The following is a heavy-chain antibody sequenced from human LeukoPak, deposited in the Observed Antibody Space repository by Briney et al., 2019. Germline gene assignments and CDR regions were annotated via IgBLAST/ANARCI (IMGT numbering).Heavy chain of an antibody. CDR2: ISSDGSNK. CDR3: ASRYGDYGYGMDV. J-gene: IGHJ6*02. CDR1: GFTLSTYG. Sequence: GRSLRLSCAASGFTLSTYGMHWVRQAPGKGLEWVAVISSDGSNKFYADSVKGRFTIPRHNSKNTLYLQMNSLRGEDTAVYYCASRYGDYGYGMDVWGQGTTVTVSS. D-gene: IGHD4-17*01. V-gene: IGHV3-30*03.